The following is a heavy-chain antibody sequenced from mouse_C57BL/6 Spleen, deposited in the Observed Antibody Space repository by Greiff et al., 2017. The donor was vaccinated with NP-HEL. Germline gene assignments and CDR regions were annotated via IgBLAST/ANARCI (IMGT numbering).Heavy chain of an antibody. J-gene: IGHJ4*01. CDR3: ARLAHYYAMDY. CDR1: GYTFTNYW. CDR2: IYPGGGYT. Sequence: QVQLQQSGAELVRPGTSVKMSCKASGYTFTNYWIGWAKQRPGHGLEWIGDIYPGGGYTNYNEKVKGKATLTADKSSNTAYMQFSSLTSEDSAIYDCARLAHYYAMDYWGQGTSVTVSS. V-gene: IGHV1-63*01.